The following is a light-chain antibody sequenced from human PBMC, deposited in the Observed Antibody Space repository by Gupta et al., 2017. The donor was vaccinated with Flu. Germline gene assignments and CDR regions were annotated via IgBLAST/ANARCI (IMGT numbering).Light chain of an antibody. CDR2: DAS. CDR3: QQRSNWPLT. J-gene: IGKJ3*01. CDR1: QGVSSY. V-gene: IGKV3-11*01. Sequence: EIVSTQSPATLSLSPGERATLSCRASQGVSSYLAWYQQKPGQAPRLLIYDASSRATGIPARFSGSGSGTDFTLTISSLEPEDFAVYYCQQRSNWPLTFGRGTKVDIK.